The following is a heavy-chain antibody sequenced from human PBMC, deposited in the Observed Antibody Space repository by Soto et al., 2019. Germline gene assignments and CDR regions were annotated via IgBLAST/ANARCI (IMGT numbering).Heavy chain of an antibody. CDR1: GLTFSSYA. CDR2: ISGSGGST. V-gene: IGHV3-23*01. J-gene: IGHJ4*02. Sequence: EVQLLESGGGLVQPGGSLRLSCAASGLTFSSYAMSWVRQAPGKGLEWVSAISGSGGSTYYADSVKGRFTISRDNSKNTLYLQMTSLSAEDTAVYYCANWVSVYYGSGSYFFDYWGRGTLITVSS. D-gene: IGHD3-10*01. CDR3: ANWVSVYYGSGSYFFDY.